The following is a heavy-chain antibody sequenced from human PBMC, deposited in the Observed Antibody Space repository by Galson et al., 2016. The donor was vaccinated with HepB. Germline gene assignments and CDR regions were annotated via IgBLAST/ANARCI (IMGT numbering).Heavy chain of an antibody. D-gene: IGHD3-22*01. V-gene: IGHV4-39*07. CDR3: ARGQIVVVIPYFDN. J-gene: IGHJ4*02. CDR2: MYHSGST. Sequence: LVKPTQTLTRTCTFSGFSLTTSGMCVSWIRQPPGKGLEWMGNMYHSGSTYYNPSLKSRVSISLDTSKNQFSLKLSSVTAADTAVYYCARGQIVVVIPYFDNWGQGTLVTVSS. CDR1: GFSLTTSGMC.